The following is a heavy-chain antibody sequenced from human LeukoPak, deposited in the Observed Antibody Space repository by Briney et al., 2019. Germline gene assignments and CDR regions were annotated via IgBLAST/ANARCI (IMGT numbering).Heavy chain of an antibody. D-gene: IGHD6-19*01. J-gene: IGHJ4*02. CDR3: AGALTEQWLVGN. CDR2: IYYGGST. V-gene: IGHV4-31*03. Sequence: SETLSLTCTVSGGSISSGGYYWSWIRQHPGKGLEWIGYIYYGGSTYYNPSLKSRVTISVDTSKNQFSLKLSSVTAADTAVYYCAGALTEQWLVGNWGQGTLVTVSS. CDR1: GGSISSGGYY.